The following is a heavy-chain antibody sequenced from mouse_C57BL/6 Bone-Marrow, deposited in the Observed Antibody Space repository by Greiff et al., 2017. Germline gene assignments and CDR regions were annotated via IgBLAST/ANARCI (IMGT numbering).Heavy chain of an antibody. J-gene: IGHJ4*01. CDR2: IDPSDSYT. CDR3: ARVGPSYAMDY. V-gene: IGHV1-59*01. Sequence: QVQLQQPGAELVRPGTSVKLSCKASGYTFTSYWMHWVKQRPGQGLEWIGVIDPSDSYTNYNQKFKGKATLTVDTSSSTAYMQLSSLTSEDSAVYYGARVGPSYAMDYWGQGTSVSVSS. CDR1: GYTFTSYW.